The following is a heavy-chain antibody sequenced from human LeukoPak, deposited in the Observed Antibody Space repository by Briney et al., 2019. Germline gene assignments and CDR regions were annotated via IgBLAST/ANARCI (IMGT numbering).Heavy chain of an antibody. J-gene: IGHJ5*02. Sequence: GESLKISCKGSGYSFTSYWIGWVRQMPGKGREWMGIIYSGDSDTRYSPSFQGQVNISADKSISTAYLQWSSLKASDTDMYYCARSHYGSGKYPFDPWGQGTLVTVSS. V-gene: IGHV5-51*01. CDR2: IYSGDSDT. CDR3: ARSHYGSGKYPFDP. CDR1: GYSFTSYW. D-gene: IGHD3-10*01.